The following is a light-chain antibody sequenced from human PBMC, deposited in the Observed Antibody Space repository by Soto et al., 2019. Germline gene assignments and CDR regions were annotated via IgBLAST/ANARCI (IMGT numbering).Light chain of an antibody. V-gene: IGKV1-39*02. J-gene: IGKJ1*01. CDR2: AAS. CDR3: QEYNTWPWT. Sequence: DILMTQPPSSLSASVGDRVTITCRASQSISSYLNWYQQKPGKAPKLLIYAASSLQSGVPSRFSGSGSGTEFSLTINSLQSEDFAVYYCQEYNTWPWTFGQGTKVDI. CDR1: QSISSY.